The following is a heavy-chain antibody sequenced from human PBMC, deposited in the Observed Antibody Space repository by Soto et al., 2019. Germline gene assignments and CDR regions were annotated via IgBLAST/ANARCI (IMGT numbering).Heavy chain of an antibody. Sequence: QLQLQESGPGLVKPSETLSLTCTVSGGSISSSSYYWGWIRQPPGKGLEWIGSIYYSGSTYYNPSLKSRVTISVDTSKNQFSLKLSSVTAADTAVYYCARRVEASASVLRYFDWSLGAFDIWGQGTMVTVSS. V-gene: IGHV4-39*01. CDR2: IYYSGST. D-gene: IGHD3-9*01. CDR1: GGSISSSSYY. CDR3: ARRVEASASVLRYFDWSLGAFDI. J-gene: IGHJ3*02.